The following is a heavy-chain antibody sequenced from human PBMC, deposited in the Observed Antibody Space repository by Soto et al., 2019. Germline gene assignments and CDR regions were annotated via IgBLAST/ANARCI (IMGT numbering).Heavy chain of an antibody. CDR3: ARGGDYEGFDY. CDR1: DGSISSGGYY. V-gene: IGHV4-31*03. J-gene: IGHJ4*02. Sequence: QVQLQESGPGLVKPSQTLSLTCTVSDGSISSGGYYWSWIRQHPGKGLEWIGNIYYSGYTYYNPYLKSRVTISVDTSKNHFSLKLSSVTAADTAVYYCARGGDYEGFDYWGQGTLVTVSS. D-gene: IGHD4-17*01. CDR2: IYYSGYT.